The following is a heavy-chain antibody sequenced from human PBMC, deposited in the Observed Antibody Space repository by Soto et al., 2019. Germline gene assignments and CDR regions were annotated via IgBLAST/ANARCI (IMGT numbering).Heavy chain of an antibody. CDR1: GFTFSSYS. CDR3: AKRWFGELSPLDY. CDR2: ISGTGGST. D-gene: IGHD3-10*01. Sequence: PSETLRLSCAASGFTFSSYSMSWVRQAPGKGLEWVSAISGTGGSTFYANSVKGRFTISRDNSNNTLYLQMNSLRADDTAVYYCAKRWFGELSPLDYWGQGALVTVSS. J-gene: IGHJ4*02. V-gene: IGHV3-23*01.